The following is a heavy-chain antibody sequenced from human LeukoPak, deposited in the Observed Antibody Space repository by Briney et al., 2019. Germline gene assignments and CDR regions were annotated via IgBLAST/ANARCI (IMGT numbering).Heavy chain of an antibody. D-gene: IGHD1-26*01. J-gene: IGHJ4*02. CDR1: GGSVSSNNYY. CDR3: ASRGVGAHSSADY. CDR2: IYYSGST. Sequence: SETLSLTCTVSGGSVSSNNYYWGWIRQPPGKGLEWIGNIYYSGSTYYNPSLRSRVTISVDASKNLFSLKVSSVTAADTAVYFCASRGVGAHSSADYWGRGTLVSVSS. V-gene: IGHV4-39*07.